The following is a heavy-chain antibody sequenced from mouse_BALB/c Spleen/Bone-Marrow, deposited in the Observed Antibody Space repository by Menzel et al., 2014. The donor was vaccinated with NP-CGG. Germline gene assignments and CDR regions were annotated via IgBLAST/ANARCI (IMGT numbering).Heavy chain of an antibody. J-gene: IGHJ2*01. CDR2: INSNGGST. CDR1: GFTFSSYY. D-gene: IGHD2-10*02. CDR3: ARHGGYGNYFDY. Sequence: DVKLVESGGGLVKLGGSLKLSCAASGFTFSSYYMSWVRQTPEKRLESVAAINSNGGSTYYPDTVKGRFTISRDNAKNTLYLQMSSLKSEDTALYYCARHGGYGNYFDYWGQGTTLTVSS. V-gene: IGHV5-6-2*01.